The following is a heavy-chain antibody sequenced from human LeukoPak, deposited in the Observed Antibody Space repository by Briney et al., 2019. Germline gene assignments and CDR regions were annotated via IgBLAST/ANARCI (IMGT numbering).Heavy chain of an antibody. CDR2: INHSGTT. J-gene: IGHJ3*02. CDR3: AREPGVRGSFDI. CDR1: GESFSDYY. Sequence: PSETLSLTCSVYGESFSDYYWSWIRQPPGKGLEWIGEINHSGTTNYKPSLKSRVTISVDTSKNQFSLKLSSVTAADTAVYYCAREPGVRGSFDIWGQGTKVTVSS. D-gene: IGHD2-15*01. V-gene: IGHV4-34*01.